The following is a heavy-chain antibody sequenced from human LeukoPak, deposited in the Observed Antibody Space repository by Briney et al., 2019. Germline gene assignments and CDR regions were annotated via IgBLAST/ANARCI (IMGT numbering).Heavy chain of an antibody. CDR3: AKGVLLHTNDAFDI. CDR1: GFTFDDYA. J-gene: IGHJ3*02. D-gene: IGHD3-10*01. CDR2: ISWNSGSI. Sequence: PGRSLRLSCAASGFTFDDYAMHWVRQAPGKGLEWVTGISWNSGSIGYADSVKGRFTISRDNAKNSLYLQMNSLRAEDMALYCCAKGVLLHTNDAFDIWGQGTMVTVSS. V-gene: IGHV3-9*03.